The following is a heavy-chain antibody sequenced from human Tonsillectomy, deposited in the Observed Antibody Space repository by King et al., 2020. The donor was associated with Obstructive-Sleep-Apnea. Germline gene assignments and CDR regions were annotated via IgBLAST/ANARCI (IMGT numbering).Heavy chain of an antibody. D-gene: IGHD6-19*01. V-gene: IGHV4-59*01. CDR2: IYYTGSA. CDR3: AREWLGVDY. Sequence: VQLQESGPGLVKPSETLSLTCTVSGGSITSYYWSWIRQPPGKGLEWIGYIYYTGSANYNPSLKSRVTISVDTSKNQFSLRLSSVTAADTAVFYCAREWLGVDYWGQGTLVTISS. J-gene: IGHJ4*02. CDR1: GGSITSYY.